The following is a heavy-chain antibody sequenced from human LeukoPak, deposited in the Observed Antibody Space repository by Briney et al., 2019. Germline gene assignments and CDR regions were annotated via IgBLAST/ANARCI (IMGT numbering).Heavy chain of an antibody. Sequence: PGGSLRLSCAASGFTFSSYAMSWVRQAPGKGLEWVSAISGSGGSTYYADSVKGRFTISRDNSKNTLYLQMNSLRAEDTAVYYCAKKDRSSSWYSRSLYYYYYMDVWGKGTTVTVSS. CDR2: ISGSGGST. CDR1: GFTFSSYA. V-gene: IGHV3-23*01. J-gene: IGHJ6*03. D-gene: IGHD6-13*01. CDR3: AKKDRSSSWYSRSLYYYYYMDV.